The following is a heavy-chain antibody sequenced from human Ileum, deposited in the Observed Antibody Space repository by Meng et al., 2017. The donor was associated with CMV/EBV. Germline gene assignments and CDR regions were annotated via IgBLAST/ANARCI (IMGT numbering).Heavy chain of an antibody. CDR1: GASSRSYC. D-gene: IGHD3-9*01. V-gene: IGHV4-4*07. CDR3: ARDVIRDDTGSWFDP. Sequence: QVQLQESGPGLVKASETLALTLSVSGASSRSYCCSWIRQPAGKGLEWIGRFTARGNTNYNPSLKSRVTMSLDTSLNQFSLRLNSVTAADTAVYYCARDVIRDDTGSWFDPWGQGTLVTVSS. J-gene: IGHJ5*02. CDR2: FTARGNT.